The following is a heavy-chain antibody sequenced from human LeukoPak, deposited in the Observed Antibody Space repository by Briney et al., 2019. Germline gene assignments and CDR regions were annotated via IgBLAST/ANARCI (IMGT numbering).Heavy chain of an antibody. CDR2: IDSDESGT. CDR1: GLTLSGYW. J-gene: IGHJ4*02. D-gene: IGHD1/OR15-1a*01. V-gene: IGHV3-74*01. CDR3: STVEHF. Sequence: GGSLRLSCSASGLTLSGYWMHWVRQIPGKGLVWVSRIDSDESGTSYADSVKGRFTISRDDVKNMLYLQMNSLRVEDTGLYYCSTVEHFWGQGTLVTVSS.